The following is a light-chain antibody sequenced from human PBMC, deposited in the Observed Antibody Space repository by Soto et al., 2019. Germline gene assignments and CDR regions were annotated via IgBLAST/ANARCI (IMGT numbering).Light chain of an antibody. CDR2: LAS. CDR3: QQSYDMPWT. CDR1: QNVATY. V-gene: IGKV1-39*01. Sequence: DIQMTQSPSSLSASIGDRVTISCRASQNVATYLNWYQQKPGKAPKLLIYLASTLQSGVPSRFSGSGSGTDFTLTISSLQPEDVAAYFCQQSYDMPWTFGQGTKVEIK. J-gene: IGKJ1*01.